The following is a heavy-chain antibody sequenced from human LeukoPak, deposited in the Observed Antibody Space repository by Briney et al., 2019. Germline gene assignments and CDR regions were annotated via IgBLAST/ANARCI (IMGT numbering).Heavy chain of an antibody. J-gene: IGHJ4*02. V-gene: IGHV3-7*04. CDR1: GFTLSSYW. CDR3: ARDTDGILDY. D-gene: IGHD1-14*01. CDR2: IKQDGSDK. Sequence: GGSLRLSCATSGFTLSSYWMAWVRQAPGKGLEWVANIKQDGSDKHYVDSVKGRFTISRDNAKNSLYLQMNSLRAEDTAVYYCARDTDGILDYWGQGTLVTVSS.